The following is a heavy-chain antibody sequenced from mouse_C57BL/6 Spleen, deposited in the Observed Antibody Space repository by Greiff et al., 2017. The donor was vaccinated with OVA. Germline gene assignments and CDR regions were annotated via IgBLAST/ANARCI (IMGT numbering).Heavy chain of an antibody. J-gene: IGHJ4*01. CDR3: ARERIYYDYDDAMDY. CDR1: GYTLTSYG. Sequence: QVQLQQPGAELVKPGASVTMSCKASGYTLTSYGITWVRQRPGKGLEWIRDIYTGSGSTTDNEKFKSKATLTVDTASSTAYMQLSSLTSEDSAVYYCARERIYYDYDDAMDYWGQGTSVTVSS. D-gene: IGHD2-4*01. CDR2: IYTGSGST. V-gene: IGHV1-55*01.